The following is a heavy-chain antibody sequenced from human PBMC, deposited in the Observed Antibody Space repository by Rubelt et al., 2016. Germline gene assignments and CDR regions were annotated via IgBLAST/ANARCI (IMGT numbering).Heavy chain of an antibody. Sequence: QVQLQESGPGLVKPSETLSLTCTVSGYSISSGYYWGWIRQPPGKGLEWIGSIYYSGSTYYNPSLKSRVTLSVDPSKNQFSLKLSPVTAADTAVYYCAREYRGYSYGAVSYWGQGTLVTVSS. CDR3: AREYRGYSYGAVSY. CDR1: GYSISSGYY. J-gene: IGHJ4*02. V-gene: IGHV4-38-2*02. CDR2: IYYSGST. D-gene: IGHD5-18*01.